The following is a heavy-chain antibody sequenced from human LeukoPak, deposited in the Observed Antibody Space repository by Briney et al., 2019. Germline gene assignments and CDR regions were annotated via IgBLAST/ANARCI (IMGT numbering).Heavy chain of an antibody. CDR2: ISGSGGST. V-gene: IGHV3-23*01. Sequence: PGGSLRLSCAASGFTFSSYAMSWVRQAPGKGLEWVSGISGSGGSTHYADSVKGQFTISRDNSKNTLWLQMNSLRAEDTALYYCAKKGDSGWVFDYWGQGNLVTVSS. CDR1: GFTFSSYA. D-gene: IGHD6-19*01. J-gene: IGHJ4*02. CDR3: AKKGDSGWVFDY.